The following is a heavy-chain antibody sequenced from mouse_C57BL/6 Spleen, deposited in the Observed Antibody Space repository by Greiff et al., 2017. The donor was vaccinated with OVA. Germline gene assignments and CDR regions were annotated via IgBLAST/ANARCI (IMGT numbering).Heavy chain of an antibody. Sequence: VQLQQSGAELVMPGASVKLSCKASGYTFTSYWMHWVKQRPGQGLEWIGEIDPSDSYTNYNQKFKGKSTLTVDKSSSTAYMQLSSLTSEDSAVYYCARGSFTTVVRHWYFDVWGTGTTVTVSS. CDR2: IDPSDSYT. J-gene: IGHJ1*03. CDR1: GYTFTSYW. CDR3: ARGSFTTVVRHWYFDV. D-gene: IGHD1-1*01. V-gene: IGHV1-69*01.